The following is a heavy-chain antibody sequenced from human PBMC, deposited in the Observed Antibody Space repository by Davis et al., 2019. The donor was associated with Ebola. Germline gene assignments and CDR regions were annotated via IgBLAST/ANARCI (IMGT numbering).Heavy chain of an antibody. CDR3: ARGFGDVDSFDI. V-gene: IGHV1-2*06. D-gene: IGHD3-10*01. CDR1: GYTFTGYY. CDR2: INPNTGVA. Sequence: ASVKVSCKASGYTFTGYYIHWVRQAPGQGLEWMGRINPNTGVADYAQKFQGRVTMTTETSFTTAYMDLSSLRSDDTAVYYCARGFGDVDSFDIWGQEQWSPSLQ. J-gene: IGHJ3*02.